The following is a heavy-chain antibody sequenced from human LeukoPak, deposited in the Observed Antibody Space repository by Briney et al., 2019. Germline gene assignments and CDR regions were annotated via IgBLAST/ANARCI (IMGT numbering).Heavy chain of an antibody. CDR1: GDSLSSSHHY. D-gene: IGHD3-22*01. V-gene: IGHV4-39*01. J-gene: IGHJ4*02. CDR3: ARHRGGYYRTAFGY. Sequence: SETLSLTCNVSGDSLSSSHHYWGWIRQTPGKGLEWAGSILYSGTTYYNPSLQRRLTISIDTSRTQFSLTLNSVTAADTAIYYCARHRGGYYRTAFGYWGQGSLVTVSS. CDR2: ILYSGTT.